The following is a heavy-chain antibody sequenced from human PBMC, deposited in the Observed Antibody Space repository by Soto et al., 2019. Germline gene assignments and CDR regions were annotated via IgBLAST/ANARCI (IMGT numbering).Heavy chain of an antibody. Sequence: QVQLQESGPGLVKPSETLSLTCTVSGGSISNNFWSWIRQPAGKRLEWIGRISTSGNTNYNPSLKSRDTMSVDMSKNQFSLKLSSVTAADTAVYYCARDSINMVRGVFIGVDWFDPWGQGTLVTVSS. V-gene: IGHV4-4*07. CDR1: GGSISNNF. CDR3: ARDSINMVRGVFIGVDWFDP. D-gene: IGHD3-10*01. J-gene: IGHJ5*02. CDR2: ISTSGNT.